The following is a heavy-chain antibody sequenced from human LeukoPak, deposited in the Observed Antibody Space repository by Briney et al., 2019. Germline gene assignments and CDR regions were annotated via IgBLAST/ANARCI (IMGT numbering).Heavy chain of an antibody. CDR1: GFTVSSNY. J-gene: IGHJ4*02. Sequence: CXASGFTVSSNYMXXVRQAPGKGXXXVSVIYSGGSTYYADSVKGRFTISRDNSKNTLYLQMNSLRAEDTAVYYCAREKGIAVAFMDWGQGTLVTVSS. V-gene: IGHV3-53*01. CDR3: AREKGIAVAFMD. CDR2: IYSGGST. D-gene: IGHD6-19*01.